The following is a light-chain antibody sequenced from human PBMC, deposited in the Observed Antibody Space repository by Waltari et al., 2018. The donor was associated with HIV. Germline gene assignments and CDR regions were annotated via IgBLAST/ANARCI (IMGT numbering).Light chain of an antibody. CDR3: CSYAGSSNLV. CDR2: EVS. Sequence: QSALPQPASVSGSPGQSITIPCTGTSRDVGSYNLVSWYQQHPGKAPKLMIYEVSKRPSGVSNRFSGSKSGNTASLTISGLQAEDEADYYCCSYAGSSNLVFGGGTKLTVL. V-gene: IGLV2-23*02. J-gene: IGLJ2*01. CDR1: SRDVGSYNL.